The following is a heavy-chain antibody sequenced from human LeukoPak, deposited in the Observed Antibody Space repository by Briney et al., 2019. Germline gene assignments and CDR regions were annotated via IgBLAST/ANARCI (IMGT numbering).Heavy chain of an antibody. CDR2: ISYDGSNK. J-gene: IGHJ4*02. V-gene: IGHV3-30*18. CDR3: AKGQYGDYDY. CDR1: GFTFSSYG. Sequence: PGRSLRLSCAASGFTFSSYGMHWVRQAPGKGLEWVAVISYDGSNKYYADSVKGRFTISRDNSKNTLYLQMNSLRAEDTAVYYCAKGQYGDYDYWGQGTLVTVSS. D-gene: IGHD4-17*01.